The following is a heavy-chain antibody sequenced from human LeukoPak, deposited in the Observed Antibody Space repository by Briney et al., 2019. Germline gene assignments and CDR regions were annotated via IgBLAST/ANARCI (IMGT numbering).Heavy chain of an antibody. J-gene: IGHJ6*02. V-gene: IGHV3-73*01. CDR1: GFTFSGSA. CDR3: TRGSQSDYYYGMDV. CDR2: IRSRTNTYAT. Sequence: GGSLRLSCAASGFTFSGSAMHWVRQASGKGLEWVGRIRSRTNTYATAYAASVKGRFTISRDDSKNTAYLQMNSLKTEDTAVYYCTRGSQSDYYYGMDVWGQGTTVTVSS.